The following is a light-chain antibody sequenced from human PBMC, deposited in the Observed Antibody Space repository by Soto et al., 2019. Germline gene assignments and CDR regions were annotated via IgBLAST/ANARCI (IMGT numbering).Light chain of an antibody. V-gene: IGKV3-11*01. CDR1: QSVSSY. CDR2: DAS. CDR3: QQRSNWPPEFT. J-gene: IGKJ3*01. Sequence: EIVLTQSPATLSLSPGQRATLSCRASQSVSSYLAWYQQKPGQAPRLLIYDASNRAPGIPARFSGSGSGTEFTLTISSLEPEDFAIYYCQQRSNWPPEFTFGPGTKVDIK.